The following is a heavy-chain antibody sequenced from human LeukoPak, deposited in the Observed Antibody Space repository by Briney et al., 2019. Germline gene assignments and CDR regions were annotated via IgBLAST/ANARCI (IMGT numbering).Heavy chain of an antibody. Sequence: PSETLSLTCTVSGGSISSYYWSWLRQPPGKGLEWIGYIYYSGSTNYNPSLKSRVTISVDTSKNQFSLKLGSVTAADTAVYYCARVAGYSSGWYRYFDLWGRGTLVTVSS. J-gene: IGHJ2*01. V-gene: IGHV4-59*01. CDR3: ARVAGYSSGWYRYFDL. D-gene: IGHD6-19*01. CDR1: GGSISSYY. CDR2: IYYSGST.